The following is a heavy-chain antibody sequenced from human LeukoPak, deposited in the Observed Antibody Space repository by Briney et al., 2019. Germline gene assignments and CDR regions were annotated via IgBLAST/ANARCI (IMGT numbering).Heavy chain of an antibody. J-gene: IGHJ4*02. D-gene: IGHD1-7*01. CDR3: AREDDWNYEDY. Sequence: PGGSLRLSCAASGFSFTSYAMHWVRQAPGKGLEWVAVISYDRSNIYYADSVQGRFIISRDQSKNSLYLQMNSLRAEDTAIYYCAREDDWNYEDYWGQGTLVTVSS. CDR1: GFSFTSYA. V-gene: IGHV3-30-3*01. CDR2: ISYDRSNI.